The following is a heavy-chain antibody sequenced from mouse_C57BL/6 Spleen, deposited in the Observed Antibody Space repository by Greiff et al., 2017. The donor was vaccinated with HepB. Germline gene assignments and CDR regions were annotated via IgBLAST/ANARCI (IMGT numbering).Heavy chain of an antibody. J-gene: IGHJ4*01. Sequence: QVQLQQPGAELVKPGASVKMSCKASGYTFTSYWITWVKQRPGQGLEWIGDIYPGSGSTNYNEKFKSKATLTVDTSSSTAYMQLSSLTSEDSAVYYCARHYYDMREYAMAYWGQGTSVTVSS. V-gene: IGHV1-55*01. D-gene: IGHD2-4*01. CDR1: GYTFTSYW. CDR2: IYPGSGST. CDR3: ARHYYDMREYAMAY.